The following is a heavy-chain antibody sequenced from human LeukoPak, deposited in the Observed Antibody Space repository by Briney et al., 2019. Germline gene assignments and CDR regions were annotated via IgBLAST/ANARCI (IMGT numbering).Heavy chain of an antibody. D-gene: IGHD4-11*01. CDR3: AREMTTTRYFDL. V-gene: IGHV4-59*12. J-gene: IGHJ2*01. CDR2: IYYSGNT. Sequence: EPSETLSLTCTVSGGSISSYYWSWIRQPPGKGLEWIGYIYYSGNTNYNPSLKSRVTISVDTSKKHFSLKLSSVTATDTAVYYCAREMTTTRYFDLWGRGTLVTVSS. CDR1: GGSISSYY.